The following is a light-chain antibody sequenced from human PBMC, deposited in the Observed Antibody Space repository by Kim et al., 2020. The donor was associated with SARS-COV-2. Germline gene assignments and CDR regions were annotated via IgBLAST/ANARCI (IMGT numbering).Light chain of an antibody. CDR2: AAS. Sequence: ASLGDRVTIPCLASQSISSYLNWYQQKPAKSPKLLFYAASSLQSVVPSRFSVSGSGTDFTLTISSLQPEDFSTYYCQQSYSTPSTFGGGTKVDIK. V-gene: IGKV1-39*01. CDR3: QQSYSTPST. CDR1: QSISSY. J-gene: IGKJ4*01.